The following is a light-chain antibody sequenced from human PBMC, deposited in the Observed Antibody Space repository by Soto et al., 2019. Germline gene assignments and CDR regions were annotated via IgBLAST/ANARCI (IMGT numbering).Light chain of an antibody. V-gene: IGKV4-1*01. CDR1: QSVFSRFRNKNY. CDR2: WAS. CDR3: QQYYTTPTWT. J-gene: IGKJ1*01. Sequence: DIVMTQSPDSLTLSLGERATINFKSSQSVFSRFRNKNYLGWFQQKPGQTPRLLIYWASTRESGVSDRFSGRGSGTDFTLTIDSLQAEDVAVYYCQQYYTTPTWTFGQGTKVDI.